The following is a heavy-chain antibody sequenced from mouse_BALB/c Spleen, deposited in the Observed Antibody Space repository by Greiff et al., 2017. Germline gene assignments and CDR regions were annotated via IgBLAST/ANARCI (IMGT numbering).Heavy chain of an antibody. J-gene: IGHJ4*01. V-gene: IGHV1-9*01. CDR1: GYTFRSSW. CDR2: ILPGRGST. D-gene: IGHD1-1*01. Sequence: VQVVESGAELMKPGASVKISCKATGYTFRSSWIEWVKQRPGHGLEWIGEILPGRGSTNSNEKFKGKATFTADTSSNTAYMHLSSLTSEDSAVYYCASTFTTVVATKGDYWGQGTSVTGSS. CDR3: ASTFTTVVATKGDY.